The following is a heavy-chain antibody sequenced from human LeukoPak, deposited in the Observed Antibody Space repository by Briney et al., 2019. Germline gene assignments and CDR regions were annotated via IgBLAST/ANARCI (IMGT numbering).Heavy chain of an antibody. Sequence: GGSLRLSCAASGFTFSRYSMNWVRQAPGKGLEWVSSISDDGKYIYYADSVKGRFSISRDNAKSSLYLQMNSLRAEDTAVYYCARDVAAAATSYFDYWGQGTLVTVSS. V-gene: IGHV3-21*01. CDR2: ISDDGKYI. CDR1: GFTFSRYS. CDR3: ARDVAAAATSYFDY. J-gene: IGHJ4*02. D-gene: IGHD6-13*01.